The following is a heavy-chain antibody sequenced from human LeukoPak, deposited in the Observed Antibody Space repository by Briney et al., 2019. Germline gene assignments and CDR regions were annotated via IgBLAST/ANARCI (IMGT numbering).Heavy chain of an antibody. J-gene: IGHJ4*02. CDR1: GFTFVEYA. D-gene: IGHD1-26*01. CDR3: ITDSGTYVVTDY. Sequence: GGALRLSCATSGFTFVEYAMSWVRQAPGKGLEWVGRIKSKTDGGTTDYAAPVKGRFTISRDDSKNTLYLVMNNLKTVDTAVYYCITDSGTYVVTDYWGQGTLVTVSS. CDR2: IKSKTDGGTT. V-gene: IGHV3-15*01.